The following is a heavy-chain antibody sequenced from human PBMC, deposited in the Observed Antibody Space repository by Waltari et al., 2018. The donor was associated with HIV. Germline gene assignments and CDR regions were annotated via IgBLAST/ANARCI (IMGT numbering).Heavy chain of an antibody. CDR3: ARRGNYRAAEYNYFGP. CDR2: IQYGGNT. J-gene: IGHJ5*02. CDR1: GGFFRSSDYY. D-gene: IGHD1-7*01. Sequence: QLQLQESGPGVVKPLETLSLTCTVSGGFFRSSDYYWDWIRQSPGKGLEWIWNIQYGGNTIYNPSLESRVSMSIDTSRGQFSLTLKDVTAADTAVYFCARRGNYRAAEYNYFGPWGHGIQVIVSS. V-gene: IGHV4-39*01.